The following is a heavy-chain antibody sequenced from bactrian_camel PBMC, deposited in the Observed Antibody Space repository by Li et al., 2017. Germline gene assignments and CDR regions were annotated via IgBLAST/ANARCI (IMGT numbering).Heavy chain of an antibody. V-gene: IGHV3S53*01. CDR1: GSGYTHSAYC. D-gene: IGHD5*01. CDR3: AVRVCGSWSVRY. Sequence: QVQLVESGGASVQAGGSLRLSCAVSGSGYTHSAYCMGWFRQAPGKEREGVAAIEAGGDTKYADSVQGRFTISRDISKKPLYLYLQMNNLKPEDTGIYYCAVRVCGSWSVRYWGQGTQVTVS. J-gene: IGHJ4*01. CDR2: IEAGGDT.